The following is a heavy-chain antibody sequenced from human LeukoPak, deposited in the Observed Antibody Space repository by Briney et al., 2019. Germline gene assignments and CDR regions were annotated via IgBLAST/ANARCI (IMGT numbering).Heavy chain of an antibody. CDR3: VGPGLRYFDWLSPFDY. V-gene: IGHV3-64D*06. D-gene: IGHD3-9*01. Sequence: GGSLRLSCSASGFTFSSYAMHWVRQAPGKGLEYVSAISSNGGSTYYADSVKGRFTISRDNSKNTLYLQMSSLRAEDTAVYYCVGPGLRYFDWLSPFDYWGRGTLVTVSS. J-gene: IGHJ4*02. CDR1: GFTFSSYA. CDR2: ISSNGGST.